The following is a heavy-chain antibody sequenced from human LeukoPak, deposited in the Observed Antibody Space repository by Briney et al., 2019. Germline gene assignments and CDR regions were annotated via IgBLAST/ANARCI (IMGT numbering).Heavy chain of an antibody. J-gene: IGHJ4*02. Sequence: GGSLRLSCAASGFTFGNYWVHWVRQAPGQGLEWVANIKEDGSEKYYVDSVKGRFTISRDNSKSTLYLQMNSLRAEDTAVYYCAKVGDYKDYWGQGTLVTVSS. CDR3: AKVGDYKDY. CDR1: GFTFGNYW. V-gene: IGHV3-7*03. D-gene: IGHD4-17*01. CDR2: IKEDGSEK.